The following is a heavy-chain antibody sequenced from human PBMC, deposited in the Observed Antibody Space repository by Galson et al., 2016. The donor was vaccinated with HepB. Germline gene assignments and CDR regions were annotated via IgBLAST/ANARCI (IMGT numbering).Heavy chain of an antibody. CDR1: GGSASTSSYY. CDR3: AGKPFDYVWGSYFWFDP. D-gene: IGHD3-16*01. V-gene: IGHV4-61*01. CDR2: MYSTGST. J-gene: IGHJ5*02. Sequence: SETLSLTCTVSGGSASTSSYYWSWIRQPPGRGLEWIGYMYSTGSTNYNPSLKSRVTISVDTSKNQFSLDLSSVTAADTAVYYCAGKPFDYVWGSYFWFDPWGQGTLVTVSS.